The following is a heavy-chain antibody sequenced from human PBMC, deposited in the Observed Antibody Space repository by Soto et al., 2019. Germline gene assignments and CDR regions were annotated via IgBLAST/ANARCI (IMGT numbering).Heavy chain of an antibody. CDR1: GASVSSGSYH. CDR2: IHHTGST. V-gene: IGHV4-61*01. Sequence: PSETLSLTCTVSGASVSSGSYHWSWIRQPPGEGLEWIGYIHHTGSTNYNPSLKSRVSISIDTSKNQFSLTLNSMTAADTAVYYCARVRGDYHNWFDPWGQGTRVTAPQ. CDR3: ARVRGDYHNWFDP. J-gene: IGHJ5*02. D-gene: IGHD3-16*01.